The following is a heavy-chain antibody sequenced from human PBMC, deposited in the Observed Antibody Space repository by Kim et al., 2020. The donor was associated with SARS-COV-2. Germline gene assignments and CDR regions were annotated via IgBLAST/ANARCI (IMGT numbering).Heavy chain of an antibody. CDR2: INHSGST. Sequence: SETLSLTCAVYGGSFSGYYWSWIRQPPGKGLEWIGEINHSGSTNYNPSLKSRVTISVDTSKNQFSLKLSSVTAADTAVYYCARGPPVEEGGGNATPMGAFDIWGQGTMVTVSS. D-gene: IGHD2-15*01. CDR3: ARGPPVEEGGGNATPMGAFDI. V-gene: IGHV4-34*01. CDR1: GGSFSGYY. J-gene: IGHJ3*02.